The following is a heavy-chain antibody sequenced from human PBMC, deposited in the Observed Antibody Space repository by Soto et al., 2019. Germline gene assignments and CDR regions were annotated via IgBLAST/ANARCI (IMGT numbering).Heavy chain of an antibody. J-gene: IGHJ1*01. D-gene: IGHD1-26*01. CDR2: INAGNGNT. CDR1: GYTFTSYA. Sequence: QVQLVQSGAEEKKPGASVKVSCKASGYTFTSYAMHWVRHAPGQRLEWMGWINAGNGNTKYSQKFQGRVTITRDTSASTAYMELSSLRSEDTAVYYCARSGSYYVSTHWGQGTLVTVSS. V-gene: IGHV1-3*05. CDR3: ARSGSYYVSTH.